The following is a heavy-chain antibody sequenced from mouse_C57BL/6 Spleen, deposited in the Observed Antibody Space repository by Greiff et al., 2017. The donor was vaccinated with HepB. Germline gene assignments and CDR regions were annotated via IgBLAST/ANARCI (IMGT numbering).Heavy chain of an antibody. D-gene: IGHD2-4*01. CDR2: FYPGSGSI. V-gene: IGHV1-62-2*01. Sequence: QVQLKQSGAELVKPGASVKLSCKASGYTFTEYTIHWVKQRSGQGLEWIGWFYPGSGSIKYNEKFKDKATLTADTSSSTGYMELSSLTSEDSAVYVCARHEEGYDDDGEFADWGQGTLVTVSA. CDR3: ARHEEGYDDDGEFAD. CDR1: GYTFTEYT. J-gene: IGHJ3*01.